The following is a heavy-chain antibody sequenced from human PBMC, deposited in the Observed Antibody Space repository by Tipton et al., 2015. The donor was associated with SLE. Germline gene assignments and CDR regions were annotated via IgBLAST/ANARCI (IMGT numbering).Heavy chain of an antibody. CDR2: INHSGST. D-gene: IGHD3-16*01. V-gene: IGHV4-34*01. J-gene: IGHJ6*03. CDR3: ARSVGAGYMDV. CDR1: GFTFSSYA. Sequence: LRLSCAASGFTFSSYAMSWVRQAPGKGLEWIGGINHSGSTNYNPSLKSRVTTSVDTSKNQFSLKLTSVTAADTAVYYCARSVGAGYMDVWGKGTTVTVSS.